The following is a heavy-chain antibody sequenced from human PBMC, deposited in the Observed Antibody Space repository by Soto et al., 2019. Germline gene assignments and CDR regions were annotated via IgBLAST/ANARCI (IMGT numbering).Heavy chain of an antibody. CDR2: IYYSGIT. CDR1: GGSISSYY. J-gene: IGHJ3*02. V-gene: IGHV4-59*01. D-gene: IGHD2-21*01. Sequence: PSETLSLTCTVSGGSISSYYWSWIRQPPGKGLEWIGYIYYSGITNYNPSLKSRVTISVDTSKNQFSLKLSSVTAADTAVYYCAREAYCGGDCYSGDAFDIWGQGTMVTVS. CDR3: AREAYCGGDCYSGDAFDI.